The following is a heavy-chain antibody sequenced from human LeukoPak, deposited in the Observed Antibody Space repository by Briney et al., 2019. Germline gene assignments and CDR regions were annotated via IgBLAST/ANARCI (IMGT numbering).Heavy chain of an antibody. CDR1: GGSISSSSFY. CDR3: ARDLAGHFGGFYFDH. Sequence: SETLSLTCTVSGGSISSSSFYWGWIRQPPGKGLKWIGIIYNSGSTYYSPSLKSRVTISVDTSKSHFSLRLSSVTAADTAVYYCARDLAGHFGGFYFDHWGQGTLVTVSS. CDR2: IYNSGST. V-gene: IGHV4-39*07. D-gene: IGHD2-21*01. J-gene: IGHJ4*02.